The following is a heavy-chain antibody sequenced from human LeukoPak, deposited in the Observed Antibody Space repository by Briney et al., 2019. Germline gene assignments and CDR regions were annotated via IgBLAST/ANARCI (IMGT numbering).Heavy chain of an antibody. CDR2: IYYSGST. CDR3: AREWDYDSSGYYGTFDY. Sequence: SETLSLTCTVSGGSISSYYWSWIRQPPGKGLEWIGYIYYSGSTNYNPSLKSRVTISVDTSKNQFSLKLSSVTAADTAVYYCAREWDYDSSGYYGTFDYWGQGTLVTVSS. D-gene: IGHD3-22*01. J-gene: IGHJ4*02. V-gene: IGHV4-59*01. CDR1: GGSISSYY.